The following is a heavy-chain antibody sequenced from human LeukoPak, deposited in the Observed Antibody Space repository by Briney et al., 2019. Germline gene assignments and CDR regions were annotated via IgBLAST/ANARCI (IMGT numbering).Heavy chain of an antibody. J-gene: IGHJ4*02. D-gene: IGHD3-9*01. V-gene: IGHV2-5*01. Sequence: SGPTLVKPTQTLALTCTFSGFSLTTSGVGVGWIRHPPGKALEWLAVIYWNGDHRYSPSLKSRLFITKDTSRNQVVLTMTNMDPVDTATYYCAHRLVFFDWVGYFDYWGQGALVTVSS. CDR3: AHRLVFFDWVGYFDY. CDR2: IYWNGDH. CDR1: GFSLTTSGVG.